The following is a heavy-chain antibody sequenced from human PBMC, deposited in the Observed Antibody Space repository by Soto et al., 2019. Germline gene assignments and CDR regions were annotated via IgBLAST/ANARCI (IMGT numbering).Heavy chain of an antibody. V-gene: IGHV5-51*01. CDR1: GYSFTSYW. CDR2: IYPGKSKT. Sequence: PGESLKISCKGSGYSFTSYWIGWVRQMPGKGPEWMGIIYPGKSKTIYSPSFQGLVTISADTSLNTAYLQWDSLRASDTAIYYCALIKDCSRTDCYLASFDPWGQGTLVTVSS. CDR3: ALIKDCSRTDCYLASFDP. J-gene: IGHJ5*02. D-gene: IGHD2-2*01.